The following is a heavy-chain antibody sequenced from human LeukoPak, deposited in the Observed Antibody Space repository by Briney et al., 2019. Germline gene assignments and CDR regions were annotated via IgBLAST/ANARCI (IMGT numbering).Heavy chain of an antibody. CDR2: ISAYSGNT. V-gene: IGHV1-18*01. CDR3: ARYRLSDSPINWFDH. Sequence: ASVKVPCKASGYSFSSFGITWVRQAPGQGLEWMGWISAYSGNTEYAQKFQGRVTLTTDTSTNTAYMELGNLMSDDTAVYYCARYRLSDSPINWFDHWGQGTLVTVSS. J-gene: IGHJ5*02. D-gene: IGHD3-22*01. CDR1: GYSFSSFG.